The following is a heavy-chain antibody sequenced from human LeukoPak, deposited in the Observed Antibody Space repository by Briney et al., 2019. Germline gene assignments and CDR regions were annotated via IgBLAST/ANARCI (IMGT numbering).Heavy chain of an antibody. CDR1: GFTFDDDV. CDR2: ISWNSGSI. CDR3: AKDSRAVAGTGGFGY. D-gene: IGHD6-19*01. Sequence: GGSLRLSCAASGFTFDDDVMHWGRQAPGKGLEWVSGISWNSGSIGYADSVKGRFTISRDNAKNSLYLQMNSLRAEDTALYYCAKDSRAVAGTGGFGYWGQGTLVTVSS. V-gene: IGHV3-9*01. J-gene: IGHJ4*02.